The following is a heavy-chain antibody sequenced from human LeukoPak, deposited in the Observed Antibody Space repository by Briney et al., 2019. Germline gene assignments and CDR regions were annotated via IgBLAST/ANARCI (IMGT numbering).Heavy chain of an antibody. Sequence: GGSLRLSCAASGFTLNRYWMSWVRQAPGKGLEWVANVSEDGGERHYVDSVKGRFTISRDNAKNSLYLQMNSLRAEDTAVYYCARGGNLENWGGGTLVTVSS. CDR1: GFTLNRYW. V-gene: IGHV3-7*01. CDR2: VSEDGGER. J-gene: IGHJ4*02. CDR3: ARGGNLEN. D-gene: IGHD4-23*01.